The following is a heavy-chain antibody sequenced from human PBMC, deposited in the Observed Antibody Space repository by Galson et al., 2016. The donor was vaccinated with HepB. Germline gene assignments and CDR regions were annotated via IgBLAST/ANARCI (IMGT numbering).Heavy chain of an antibody. J-gene: IGHJ6*02. V-gene: IGHV3-21*01. D-gene: IGHD3-10*01. CDR3: TRADSTSMVRGGYGMDV. CDR2: ISASGTYI. Sequence: SLRLSCAASGFTFTDYVMNWVRQTPGKGLEWVSSISASGTYIYYADSVRGRFTVSRDNSKNSLFLQMNSLRDEDSSLYYCTRADSTSMVRGGYGMDVWGQGTTVTVSS. CDR1: GFTFTDYV.